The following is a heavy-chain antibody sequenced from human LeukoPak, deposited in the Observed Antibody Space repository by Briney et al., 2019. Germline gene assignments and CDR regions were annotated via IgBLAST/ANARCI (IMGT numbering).Heavy chain of an antibody. CDR3: ARSLTAPILVDI. CDR1: GGSISSGGYY. D-gene: IGHD2-21*02. CDR2: IYYSGST. Sequence: SETLSLTCTVSGGSISSGGYYWSWIRQHPGKGLEWIGYIYYSGSTYYNPSLKSRVTVSVDTSKNQFSLKLSSVTAADTAVYYCARSLTAPILVDIWGQGTMVTVSS. V-gene: IGHV4-31*03. J-gene: IGHJ3*02.